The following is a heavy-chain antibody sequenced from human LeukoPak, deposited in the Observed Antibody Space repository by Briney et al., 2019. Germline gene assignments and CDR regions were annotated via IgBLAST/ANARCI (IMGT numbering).Heavy chain of an antibody. Sequence: GASVKVSCKASGYTFTGYYMHWVRQAPGQGLEWMGWINPNSGGTNYAQKFQGRVTMTRDTSISTAYLQWSSLKASDTAMYYCARLKPEMYSSSWYEYNWFDPWGQGTLVTVSS. CDR2: INPNSGGT. CDR1: GYTFTGYY. D-gene: IGHD6-13*01. J-gene: IGHJ5*02. CDR3: ARLKPEMYSSSWYEYNWFDP. V-gene: IGHV1-2*02.